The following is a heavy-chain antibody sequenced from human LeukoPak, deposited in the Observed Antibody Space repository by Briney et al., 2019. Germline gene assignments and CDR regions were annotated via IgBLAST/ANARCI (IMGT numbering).Heavy chain of an antibody. Sequence: GGSLRLSCAASGFTFSDFWMHWGRQAPGKGLVWGSRINTDGTYTSYADSVRGRFTISRDNAKNTLYLQMSSLRAEDTAVYYCARDITMVRGVRGDDSWGQGTLVTVSS. CDR1: GFTFSDFW. J-gene: IGHJ4*02. D-gene: IGHD3-10*01. V-gene: IGHV3-74*01. CDR3: ARDITMVRGVRGDDS. CDR2: INTDGTYT.